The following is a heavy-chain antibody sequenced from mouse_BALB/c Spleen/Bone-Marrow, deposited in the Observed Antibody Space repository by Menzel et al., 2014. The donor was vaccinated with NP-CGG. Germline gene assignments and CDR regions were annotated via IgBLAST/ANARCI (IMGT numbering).Heavy chain of an antibody. V-gene: IGHV6-6*02. Sequence: EVKLVESGGGLVQPGGSMKLSCVASGFSFSNYWMNWVRQSPEKGLEWVAEIRLKSNNYATHYAESVKGRFSISRDDSKSSVYLQMNNLGAEDTGIYYCSRDYDDAMDYWGQGTSVTVSS. CDR3: SRDYDDAMDY. CDR2: IRLKSNNYAT. CDR1: GFSFSNYW. D-gene: IGHD2-4*01. J-gene: IGHJ4*01.